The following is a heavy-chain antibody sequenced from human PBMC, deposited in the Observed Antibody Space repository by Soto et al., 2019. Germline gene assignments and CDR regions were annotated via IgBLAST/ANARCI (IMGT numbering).Heavy chain of an antibody. CDR2: MNPNSGTT. D-gene: IGHD2-2*01. J-gene: IGHJ4*02. V-gene: IGHV1-8*01. Sequence: GASVKVSCKASGNTFASYDINWVRQATGQGLEWMGWMNPNSGTTGYAQKFQGRVTMTRDTSISTAYLELNGLISEDTAVYYCAICKRESSSYLLWGQGTLVTVSS. CDR3: AICKRESSSYLL. CDR1: GNTFASYD.